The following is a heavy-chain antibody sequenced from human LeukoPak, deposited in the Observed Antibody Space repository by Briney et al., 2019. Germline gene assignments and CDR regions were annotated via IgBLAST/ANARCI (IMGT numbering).Heavy chain of an antibody. CDR1: GFTFSSYA. CDR3: AREYYDFWSGSLYYFDY. CDR2: ISYDGSNK. V-gene: IGHV3-30*04. D-gene: IGHD3-3*01. J-gene: IGHJ4*02. Sequence: GGSLRLSCAASGFTFSSYAMHWVRQAPGKGLEWVAVISYDGSNKYYADSVKGRFTISRDNSKNTLYLQMSSLRAEDTAVYYCAREYYDFWSGSLYYFDYWGQGTLVTVSS.